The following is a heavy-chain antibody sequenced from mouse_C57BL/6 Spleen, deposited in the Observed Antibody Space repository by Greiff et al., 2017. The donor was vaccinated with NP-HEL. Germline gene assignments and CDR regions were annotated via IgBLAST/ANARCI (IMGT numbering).Heavy chain of an antibody. Sequence: VQLKQSGPELVKPGASVKISCKASGYTFTDYYMNWVKQSHGKSLEWIGDINPNNGGTSYNQKFKGKATLTVDKSSSTAYMELRSLTSEDSAVYYCARGGYDYDCFDYWGQGTTLTVSS. V-gene: IGHV1-26*01. J-gene: IGHJ2*01. D-gene: IGHD2-4*01. CDR1: GYTFTDYY. CDR2: INPNNGGT. CDR3: ARGGYDYDCFDY.